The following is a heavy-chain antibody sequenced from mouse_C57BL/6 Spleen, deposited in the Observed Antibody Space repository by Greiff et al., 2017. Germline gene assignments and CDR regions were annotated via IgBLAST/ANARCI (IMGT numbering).Heavy chain of an antibody. Sequence: EVQLQESGEGLVKPGGSLKLSCAASGFTFSSYAMSWVRQTPEKRLEWVAYISSGGDYIYYADTVKGRFTISRDNARNTLYLQMSSLKSEDTAMYYCTRVPYYYGSSYGYFDVWGTGTTVTVSS. CDR1: GFTFSSYA. D-gene: IGHD1-1*01. CDR3: TRVPYYYGSSYGYFDV. J-gene: IGHJ1*03. CDR2: ISSGGDYI. V-gene: IGHV5-9-1*02.